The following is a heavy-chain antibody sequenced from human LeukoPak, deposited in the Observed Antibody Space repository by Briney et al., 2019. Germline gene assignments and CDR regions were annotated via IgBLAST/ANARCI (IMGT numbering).Heavy chain of an antibody. D-gene: IGHD3-10*01. CDR2: IYWDDDK. V-gene: IGHV2-5*02. CDR3: AHGDPMGYGSGSYGFDY. Sequence: SGPTLVKPTQTLTLTCTFSGFSLSTSGGGGGWIRQPPGKALEWLAPIYWDDDKRYSPSLKSRLTITKDTSKNQVVLTMTNMDPVDTATYYCAHGDPMGYGSGSYGFDYWGQGTLVTVSS. CDR1: GFSLSTSGGG. J-gene: IGHJ4*02.